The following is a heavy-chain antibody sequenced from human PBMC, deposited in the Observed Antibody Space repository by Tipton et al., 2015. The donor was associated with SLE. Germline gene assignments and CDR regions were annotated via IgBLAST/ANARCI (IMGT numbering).Heavy chain of an antibody. Sequence: LRLSCTVSGGSISSSSYYWGWIRQPPGKGLEWIGSIYYSGSTYYNTSLKSRVTISVDTSKNQFSLKLSSVTAADTAVYYCARDTIFGVAHWGQGTLVTVSS. CDR1: GGSISSSSYY. V-gene: IGHV4-39*07. D-gene: IGHD3-3*01. J-gene: IGHJ4*02. CDR3: ARDTIFGVAH. CDR2: IYYSGST.